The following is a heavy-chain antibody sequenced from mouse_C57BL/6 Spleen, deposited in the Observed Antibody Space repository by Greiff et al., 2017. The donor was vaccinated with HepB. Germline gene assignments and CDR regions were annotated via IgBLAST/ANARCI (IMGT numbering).Heavy chain of an antibody. CDR3: AIPYSNGFAY. V-gene: IGHV14-2*01. CDR1: GFNIKDYY. D-gene: IGHD2-5*01. Sequence: EVQLQQSGAELVKPGASVKLSCTASGFNIKDYYMHWVKQRTEQGLEWIGRIDPEAGETKYAPKFQGKATITADTSSNTAYLQLSSLTSADTAVYYCAIPYSNGFAYWGQGTLVTVSA. J-gene: IGHJ3*01. CDR2: IDPEAGET.